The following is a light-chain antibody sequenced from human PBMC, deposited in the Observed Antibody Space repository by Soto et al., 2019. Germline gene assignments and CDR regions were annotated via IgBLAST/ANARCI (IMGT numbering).Light chain of an antibody. CDR1: QSVSNN. V-gene: IGKV3-15*01. Sequence: EIVMTRSPATLSVSPGEGATLSCRASQSVSNNLAWYQQKPGQAPRLLIYGASTRATGIPARFSGSGSGTEFTLTISSLQSEDFAIYHCQQYNSWPRAFGQGTKVEIK. CDR2: GAS. CDR3: QQYNSWPRA. J-gene: IGKJ1*01.